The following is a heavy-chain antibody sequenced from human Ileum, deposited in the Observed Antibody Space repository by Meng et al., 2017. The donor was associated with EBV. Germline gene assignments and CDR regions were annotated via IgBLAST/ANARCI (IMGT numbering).Heavy chain of an antibody. CDR2: INHRGGA. V-gene: IGHV4-34*01. Sequence: VPLTTWGEGLLKPSGTLSLPCAVDGGSFSGYYWSWIRQPPGKGLEWIGEINHRGGAFYNPSLKSRVTMSIDTSKNQFSLKLNSVTAADTAVYYCASHPGGNSQYYSSGDDYWGQGALVTVSS. CDR3: ASHPGGNSQYYSSGDDY. J-gene: IGHJ4*02. D-gene: IGHD3-22*01. CDR1: GGSFSGYY.